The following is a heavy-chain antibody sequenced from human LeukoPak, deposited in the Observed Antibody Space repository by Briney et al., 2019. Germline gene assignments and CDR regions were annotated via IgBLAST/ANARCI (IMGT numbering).Heavy chain of an antibody. Sequence: ASVKVSCKASGYTFTSYAMHWERQAPGQRLEWMGWINAGNGNTKYSQKFQGRVTITRDTSASTAYMELSSLRSEDTAVYYCARAHVLYGSQGGYYYYGMDVWGQGTTVTVSS. CDR3: ARAHVLYGSQGGYYYYGMDV. V-gene: IGHV1-3*01. CDR2: INAGNGNT. J-gene: IGHJ6*02. CDR1: GYTFTSYA. D-gene: IGHD3-10*01.